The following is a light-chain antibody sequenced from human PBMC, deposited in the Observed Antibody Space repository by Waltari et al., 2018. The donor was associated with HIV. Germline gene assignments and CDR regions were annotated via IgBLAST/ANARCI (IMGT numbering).Light chain of an antibody. CDR1: SSDVGGYNY. CDR2: EVT. CDR3: SSYTSTSTV. Sequence: QSALTQPASVSGSPGQSITISCTGTSSDVGGYNYVSWYQQHPGKAPKLMIYEVTNRPSGVSNRFSGSKSVTTASLTVSGLQAEDEADYYCSSYTSTSTVFGGGTNLTVL. J-gene: IGLJ2*01. V-gene: IGLV2-14*01.